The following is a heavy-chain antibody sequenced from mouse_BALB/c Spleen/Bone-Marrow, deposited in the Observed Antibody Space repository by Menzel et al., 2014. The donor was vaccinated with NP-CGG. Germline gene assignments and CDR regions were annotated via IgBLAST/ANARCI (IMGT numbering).Heavy chain of an antibody. Sequence: VQLQQSGAELVKPGASVKMSCKASGYTFTSYNVYWVKQTPGQGLEWIGTIYPGNGDTSYNQKFKGKATLTADKSSSTAYMQLGSLTSEDSAVYYCARDCRYGYYAMDYWGQGTSVTVSS. CDR2: IYPGNGDT. CDR3: ARDCRYGYYAMDY. V-gene: IGHV1-12*01. J-gene: IGHJ4*01. CDR1: GYTFTSYN. D-gene: IGHD2-14*01.